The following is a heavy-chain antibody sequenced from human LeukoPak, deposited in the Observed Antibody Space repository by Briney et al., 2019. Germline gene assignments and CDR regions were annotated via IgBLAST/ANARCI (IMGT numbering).Heavy chain of an antibody. J-gene: IGHJ4*02. CDR3: ARAPGYRGFLDY. CDR1: GFTFNTYW. CDR2: INQDGSEK. D-gene: IGHD5-18*01. Sequence: GGSLRLSCAASGFTFNTYWMTWVRQAPGKGLEWVATINQDGSEKYYVDSVKGRFTISSDNTKNSLYLQMNSLRVEDTAVYYCARAPGYRGFLDYWGQGNLVTVSS. V-gene: IGHV3-7*01.